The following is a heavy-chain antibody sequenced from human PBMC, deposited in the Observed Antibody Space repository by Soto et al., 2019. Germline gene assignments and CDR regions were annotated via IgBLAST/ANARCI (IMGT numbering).Heavy chain of an antibody. CDR3: ASNHRGTTPYGMDV. V-gene: IGHV1-69*02. CDR1: GGTFSSYT. Sequence: GASVKVSCKASGGTFSSYTISWVRQAPGQGLEWMGRTIPILGIANYAQKFQGRVTITADTSASTAYMELSSLRSEDTAVYYCASNHRGTTPYGMDVCGQGTTVTVSS. J-gene: IGHJ6*02. D-gene: IGHD1-7*01. CDR2: TIPILGIA.